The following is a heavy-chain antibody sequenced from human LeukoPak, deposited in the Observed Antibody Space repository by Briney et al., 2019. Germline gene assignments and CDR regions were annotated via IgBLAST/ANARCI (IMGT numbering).Heavy chain of an antibody. V-gene: IGHV3-7*01. CDR3: ARDPGDPLFTIFGVP. CDR2: IKQDGSEK. D-gene: IGHD3-3*01. CDR1: GFTFSSYW. Sequence: PGGFLRLSCAASGFTFSSYWMSWVRQAPGKGLEWVANIKQDGSEKYYVDSVKGRFTISRDNAKNSLYLQMNSLRAEDTAVYYCARDPGDPLFTIFGVPWGQGTLVTVSS. J-gene: IGHJ5*02.